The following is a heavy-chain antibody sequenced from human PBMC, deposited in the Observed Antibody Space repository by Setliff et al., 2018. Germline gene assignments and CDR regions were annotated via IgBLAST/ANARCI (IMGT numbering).Heavy chain of an antibody. V-gene: IGHV5-51*01. Sequence: GESLKISCKGSGFTFTNYWIAWVRQVPGKGLEWMGIIYPGDSDTRYSPSFQGQVTLSADKSISTAYLQWSSLKTSDTAMYYCARDRPDGGHDYWGQGSLVTVSS. CDR2: IYPGDSDT. D-gene: IGHD3-16*01. CDR1: GFTFTNYW. CDR3: ARDRPDGGHDY. J-gene: IGHJ4*02.